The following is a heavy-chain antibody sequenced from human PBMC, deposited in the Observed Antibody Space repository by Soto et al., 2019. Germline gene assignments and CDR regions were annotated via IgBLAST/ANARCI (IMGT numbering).Heavy chain of an antibody. J-gene: IGHJ3*01. CDR2: LYASTNI. D-gene: IGHD6-25*01. CDR1: GDSVSSDIYY. Sequence: QVHLQESGPGLVTPAETLSLNCTVSGDSVSSDIYYWTWIRQPPGKGLEWIGYLYASTNINYNPSLKSRVTSSVDTSKNQFSLKLTSVTAAYTAMYFCARVPDCVLAASLWGQGTMVTVSS. V-gene: IGHV4-61*01. CDR3: ARVPDCVLAASL.